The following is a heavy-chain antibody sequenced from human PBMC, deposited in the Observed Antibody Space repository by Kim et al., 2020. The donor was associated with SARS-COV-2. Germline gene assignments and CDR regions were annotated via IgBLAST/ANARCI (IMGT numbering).Heavy chain of an antibody. CDR3: ARVGWRAAVFFYY. J-gene: IGHJ4*02. D-gene: IGHD6-13*01. CDR1: GFIFSDYY. Sequence: GGSLRLSCAASGFIFSDYYMSWIRQAPGKGLEWVAYIRSSGDTIYYGDSVKGRFTISRENAKNSLYLQMNSMRAEDTGGYYCARVGWRAAVFFYYWGQGSLFTVSS. V-gene: IGHV3-11*04. CDR2: IRSSGDTI.